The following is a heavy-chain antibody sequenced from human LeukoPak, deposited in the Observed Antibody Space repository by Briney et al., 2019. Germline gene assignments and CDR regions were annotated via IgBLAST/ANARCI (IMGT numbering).Heavy chain of an antibody. Sequence: GGSLRLSCAASGFTFSSYEMNWVRQAPGKGLEWVSYISSSGSTIYYADSVKGRFTISRDNAKNSLYLQMNSLRAEDTAVYYCARVHQWGDFDYWGQGTLVTVSS. D-gene: IGHD1-26*01. CDR3: ARVHQWGDFDY. CDR2: ISSSGSTI. V-gene: IGHV3-48*03. CDR1: GFTFSSYE. J-gene: IGHJ4*02.